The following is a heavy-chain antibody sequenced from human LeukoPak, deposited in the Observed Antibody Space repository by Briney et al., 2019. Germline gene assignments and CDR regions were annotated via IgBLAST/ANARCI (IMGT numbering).Heavy chain of an antibody. CDR3: ARASITASGPHDVYDM. CDR1: GFTFSSYA. CDR2: ISYDGSNK. V-gene: IGHV3-30-3*01. D-gene: IGHD6-13*01. Sequence: GGSLRLSCAASGFTFSSYAMHWVRQAPGKGLEWVAVISYDGSNKYYADSVKGRFTISRDNSKNTPYLQMNSLRAEDMAVYFCARASITASGPHDVYDMWGRGTMVTVSS. J-gene: IGHJ3*02.